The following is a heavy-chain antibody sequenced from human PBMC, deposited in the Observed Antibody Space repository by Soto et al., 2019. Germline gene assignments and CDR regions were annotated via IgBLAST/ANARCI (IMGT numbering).Heavy chain of an antibody. J-gene: IGHJ4*02. CDR3: ARTYGGSYYYFDY. V-gene: IGHV4-39*01. Sequence: QLQLQESGPGLVKPSETLSLTCTVSGGSISSSSYYWGWIRQPPGKVLEWIGSIYYSGSTYYNPSRKSRVTISVDTSKNQFSLKLSSVTAADTAVYYCARTYGGSYYYFDYWGQGTLVTVSS. CDR1: GGSISSSSYY. CDR2: IYYSGST. D-gene: IGHD1-26*01.